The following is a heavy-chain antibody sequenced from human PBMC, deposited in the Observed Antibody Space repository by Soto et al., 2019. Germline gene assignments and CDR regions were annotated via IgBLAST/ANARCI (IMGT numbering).Heavy chain of an antibody. J-gene: IGHJ4*02. CDR1: GGSVSSGNYY. D-gene: IGHD4-4*01. V-gene: IGHV4-61*03. CDR2: IYYSGST. CDR3: AKAGGGNPFDY. Sequence: QVQLQESGPGLMKPSETLSLTCTVSGGSVSSGNYYWSWIRQPPGKGLEWIGYIYYSGSTNYNPSLKSRVTISVDTSKNHFSLKMRSVTAADTAVYYCAKAGGGNPFDYWGQGTLVTVSS.